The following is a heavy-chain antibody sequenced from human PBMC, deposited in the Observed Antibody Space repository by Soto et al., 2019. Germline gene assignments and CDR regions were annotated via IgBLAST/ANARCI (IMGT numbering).Heavy chain of an antibody. CDR3: ARDRSEMATDY. D-gene: IGHD5-12*01. V-gene: IGHV4-31*03. CDR1: GGSISSGGYY. J-gene: IGHJ4*02. Sequence: SETLSLTCTVSGGSISSGGYYWSWIRQHPGKGLEWIGYIYYSGSTYYNPSLKSRVTTSVDTSKNQFSLKLSSVTAADTAVYYCARDRSEMATDYWGQGTLVTVSS. CDR2: IYYSGST.